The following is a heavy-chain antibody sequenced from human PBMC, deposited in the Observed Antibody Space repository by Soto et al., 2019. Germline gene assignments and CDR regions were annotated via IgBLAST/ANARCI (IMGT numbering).Heavy chain of an antibody. CDR1: GYTFTSYA. V-gene: IGHV1-3*01. D-gene: IGHD2-21*02. CDR3: ARFFIRGLIDY. Sequence: GASLKVSCKASGYTFTSYAMHWVRQAPGQRLEWMGWINAGNGNTKYSQKFQGRVTITRDTSASTAYMELSSLRSEDTAVYYCARFFIRGLIDYWGQGTLVNVSS. J-gene: IGHJ4*02. CDR2: INAGNGNT.